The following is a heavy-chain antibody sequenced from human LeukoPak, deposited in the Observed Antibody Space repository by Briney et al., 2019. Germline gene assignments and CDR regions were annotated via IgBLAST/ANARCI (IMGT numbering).Heavy chain of an antibody. J-gene: IGHJ4*02. Sequence: GGSLRLSCAASGFTVSNNYMSWVRQAPGKGLEWVSVLYSGGNTYYTDSVKGRFAISRDYSRNTLYLQMNSLRAEDTAVYYCAKVADVVVPAPVDYWGQGTLVTVSS. CDR2: LYSGGNT. CDR3: AKVADVVVPAPVDY. CDR1: GFTVSNNY. D-gene: IGHD2-2*01. V-gene: IGHV3-53*05.